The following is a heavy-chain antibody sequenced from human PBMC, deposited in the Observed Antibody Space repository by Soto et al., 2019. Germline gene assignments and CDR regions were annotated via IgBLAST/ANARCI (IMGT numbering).Heavy chain of an antibody. D-gene: IGHD3-9*01. CDR1: GGTFSSYA. J-gene: IGHJ3*02. CDR2: IIPIFGTA. V-gene: IGHV1-69*13. CDR3: ARDLNVFLSGYYKGPKAFDI. Sequence: GASVKVSCKASGGTFSSYAISWVRQAPGQGLEWMGGIIPIFGTANYAQKFQGRVTITADESTSTAYMELSSLRSEDTAVYYCARDLNVFLSGYYKGPKAFDICGQGTMGTVSS.